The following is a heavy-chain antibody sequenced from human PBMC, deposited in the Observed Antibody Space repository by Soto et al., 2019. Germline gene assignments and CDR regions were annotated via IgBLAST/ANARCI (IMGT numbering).Heavy chain of an antibody. CDR3: AGLVQQQQGY. CDR2: MNPNSGNT. V-gene: IGHV1-8*03. CDR1: VYTFTNYG. D-gene: IGHD6-13*01. J-gene: IGHJ4*02. Sequence: GASVKVSCKASVYTFTNYGISWVRQAPGQGLEWMGWMNPNSGNTGYAQKFQGRVTITADESTSTAYMELSSLRSEDTAVYYCAGLVQQQQGYWGQGTLVTVSS.